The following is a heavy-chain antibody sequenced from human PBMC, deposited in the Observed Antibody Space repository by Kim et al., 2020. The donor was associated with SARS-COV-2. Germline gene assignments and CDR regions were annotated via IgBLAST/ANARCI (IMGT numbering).Heavy chain of an antibody. CDR2: IIPIFGTA. V-gene: IGHV1-69*13. D-gene: IGHD3-10*01. CDR1: GGTFSSYA. CDR3: ASLITMVRGVIGAPSAPYYYYYGMDV. J-gene: IGHJ6*02. Sequence: SVKVSCKASGGTFSSYAISWVRQAPGQGLEWMGGIIPIFGTANYAQKFQGRVTITADESTSTAYMELSSLRSEDTAVYYCASLITMVRGVIGAPSAPYYYYYGMDVWGQGTTVTVSS.